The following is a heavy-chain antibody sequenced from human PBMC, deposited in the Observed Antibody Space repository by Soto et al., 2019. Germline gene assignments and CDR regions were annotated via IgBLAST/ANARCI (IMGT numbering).Heavy chain of an antibody. J-gene: IGHJ5*02. CDR2: IATYNSNR. Sequence: ASVKVSCKTSGDTFTNFGLSWVRQAPGQGLEWMGWIATYNSNRNYAQKFQGRLTLTTDTSTSTAYMELKSLGYDDTAVYYCARVPRGVVNWFAPWGQGTLVTVSS. D-gene: IGHD3-10*01. CDR3: ARVPRGVVNWFAP. V-gene: IGHV1-18*01. CDR1: GDTFTNFG.